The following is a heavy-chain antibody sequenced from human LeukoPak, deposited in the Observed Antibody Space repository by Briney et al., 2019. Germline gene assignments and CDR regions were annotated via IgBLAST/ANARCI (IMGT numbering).Heavy chain of an antibody. Sequence: PGGSLRLSCAASGFTFSSYAMSWVRQAPGKGLEWVSAISGSGGSTYYADSVKGRFTISRDNSKNTLYLQMNSLRAEDTAVYYCAKEVKYYDSSGYQAMWIDYWGQGTLVTVSS. J-gene: IGHJ4*02. CDR1: GFTFSSYA. D-gene: IGHD3-22*01. V-gene: IGHV3-23*01. CDR2: ISGSGGST. CDR3: AKEVKYYDSSGYQAMWIDY.